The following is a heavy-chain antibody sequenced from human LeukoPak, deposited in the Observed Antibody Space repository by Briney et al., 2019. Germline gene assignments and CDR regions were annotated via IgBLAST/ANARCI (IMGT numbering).Heavy chain of an antibody. J-gene: IGHJ4*02. CDR3: TRGGEEPFDY. D-gene: IGHD3-10*01. V-gene: IGHV3-74*01. Sequence: GGSLRLSCAGSGFTFTRFWMHWVRQAPGKGPVWVARINVEGTTTTYADSVEGRFTISRDENTLYLQMNHLRVDDTAVYYCTRGGEEPFDYWGQGTLVTVSS. CDR2: INVEGTTT. CDR1: GFTFTRFW.